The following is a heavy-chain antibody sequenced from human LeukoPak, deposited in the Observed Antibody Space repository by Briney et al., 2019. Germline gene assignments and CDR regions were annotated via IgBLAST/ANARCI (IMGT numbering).Heavy chain of an antibody. V-gene: IGHV4-31*03. J-gene: IGHJ5*02. CDR1: GGSISSGGYY. CDR2: IYYSGST. D-gene: IGHD3-10*01. CDR3: ARDPKGSWFDP. Sequence: PSETLSLTCTVSGGSISSGGYYWSWIRQHPGKGLEWIGYIYYSGSTYYNPSLKSRVTISVDTSKNQFSLKLSSVTAADTAVYYCARDPKGSWFDPWGQGTLVTVSS.